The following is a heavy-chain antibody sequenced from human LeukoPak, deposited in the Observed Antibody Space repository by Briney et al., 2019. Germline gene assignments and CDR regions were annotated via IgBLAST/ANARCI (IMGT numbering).Heavy chain of an antibody. Sequence: ASVKVSCKASGYTFANFDINWVRQAPGQGLEWMGIINPSGGSTSYAQKFQGRVTMTRDMSTSTVYMELSSLRSEDTAVYYCARSIAARYPSFDYWGQGTLVTVSS. V-gene: IGHV1-46*01. CDR3: ARSIAARYPSFDY. CDR1: GYTFANFD. J-gene: IGHJ4*02. CDR2: INPSGGST. D-gene: IGHD6-6*01.